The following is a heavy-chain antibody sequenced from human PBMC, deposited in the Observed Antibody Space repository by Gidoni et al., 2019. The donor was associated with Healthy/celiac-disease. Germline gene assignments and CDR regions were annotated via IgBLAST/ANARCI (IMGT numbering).Heavy chain of an antibody. V-gene: IGHV3-64*01. CDR3: ARDQRELAFDI. CDR1: GFTFSSYA. CDR2: ISSNGGST. D-gene: IGHD1-26*01. Sequence: EVQLVESGGGLVQPGGSLRLSCAASGFTFSSYAMHWVRQAPGKGLEYVSAISSNGGSTYYANSVKGRFTISRDNSKNTLYLQMGSLRAEDMAVYYCARDQRELAFDIWGQGTMVTVSS. J-gene: IGHJ3*02.